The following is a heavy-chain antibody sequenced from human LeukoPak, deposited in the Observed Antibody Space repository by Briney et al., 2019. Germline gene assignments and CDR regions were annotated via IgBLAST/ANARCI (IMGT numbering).Heavy chain of an antibody. Sequence: PGGSLRLSCAASGFTFSSYSMNWVRQAPGKGLEWVSYISSSSSTIYYADSVKGRFTTSRDNAKNSLYLQMNSLRDEDTAVYYCASMFSFYFDYWGQGTLVPVSS. CDR1: GFTFSSYS. CDR2: ISSSSSTI. J-gene: IGHJ4*02. CDR3: ASMFSFYFDY. V-gene: IGHV3-48*02. D-gene: IGHD3-10*02.